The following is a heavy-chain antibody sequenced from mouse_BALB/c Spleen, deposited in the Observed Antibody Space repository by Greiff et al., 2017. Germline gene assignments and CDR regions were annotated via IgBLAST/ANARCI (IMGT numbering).Heavy chain of an antibody. D-gene: IGHD3-1*01. Sequence: DVQLQESGPGLVKPSQSLSLTCSVTGYSIISGYYWNWIRQFPGNKLEWMGYISYDGSNNYNPSLKNRISITRDTSKNQFFLKLNSVTTEDTATYYCARASSGTRWAMDYWGQGTSVTVSS. V-gene: IGHV3-6*02. J-gene: IGHJ4*01. CDR3: ARASSGTRWAMDY. CDR1: GYSIISGYY. CDR2: ISYDGSN.